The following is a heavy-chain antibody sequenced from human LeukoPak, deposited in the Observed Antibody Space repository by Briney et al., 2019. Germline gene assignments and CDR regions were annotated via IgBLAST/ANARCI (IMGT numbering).Heavy chain of an antibody. J-gene: IGHJ4*02. Sequence: GGSLRLSCAASGFIFSNYWMTWVRQAPGKGLEWVANIKQDGSEKYYVDSVKGRFSISRDNAKTSLYLQMNSLRGEDTAIYYCARELPHAFWSGPGFDYWGQGTLVTVSS. D-gene: IGHD3-3*01. CDR1: GFIFSNYW. CDR3: ARELPHAFWSGPGFDY. CDR2: IKQDGSEK. V-gene: IGHV3-7*01.